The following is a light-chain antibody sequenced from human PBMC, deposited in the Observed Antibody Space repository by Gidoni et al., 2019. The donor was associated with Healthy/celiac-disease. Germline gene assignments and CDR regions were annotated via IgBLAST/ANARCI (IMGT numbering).Light chain of an antibody. Sequence: DIQMTQSPSSLSASVGDRVTITCRASQSISSYLNWYQQKPGKAPKRLIYAASSLQSGVPSRFSGSGSGTDFTLAISSLQPKDFATYYCQQSYSTPPYTFGQGTKLEIK. CDR3: QQSYSTPPYT. V-gene: IGKV1-39*01. CDR2: AAS. J-gene: IGKJ2*01. CDR1: QSISSY.